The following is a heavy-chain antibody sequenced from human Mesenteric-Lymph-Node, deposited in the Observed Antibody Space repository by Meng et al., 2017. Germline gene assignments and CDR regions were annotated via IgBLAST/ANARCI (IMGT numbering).Heavy chain of an antibody. CDR2: ITASGDRT. V-gene: IGHV3-23*01. J-gene: IGHJ6*02. D-gene: IGHD6-19*01. CDR1: RFTFSEYA. CDR3: HLLVAGRGVFYFYSGFDV. Sequence: EGSLRLSCAASRFTFSEYAMSWVRQSPGKGLEWVSTITASGDRTFYADSVKGRFTISRDNSRNRLYLQMKSLRAEDTAVYYCHLLVAGRGVFYFYSGFDVWGPGTTVTVSS.